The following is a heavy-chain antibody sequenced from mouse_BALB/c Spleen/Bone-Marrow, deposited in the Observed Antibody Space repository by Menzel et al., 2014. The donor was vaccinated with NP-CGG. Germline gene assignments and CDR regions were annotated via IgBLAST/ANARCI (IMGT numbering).Heavy chain of an antibody. J-gene: IGHJ4*01. CDR3: ASLTYYATDY. CDR2: ISSGSSTI. Sequence: EVQLVESGGGLVQPGGSRKLSCAASGFTFSSFGMHWVRQAPEKGLEWVAYISSGSSTIYYADTVKGRFTISRDNPKNTLFLQMTSLRSEDTAMYYCASLTYYATDYWGQGTSVTASS. CDR1: GFTFSSFG. V-gene: IGHV5-17*02.